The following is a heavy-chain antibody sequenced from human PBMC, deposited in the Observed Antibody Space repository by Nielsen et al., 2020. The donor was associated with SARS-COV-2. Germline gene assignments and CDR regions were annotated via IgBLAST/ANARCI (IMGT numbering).Heavy chain of an antibody. CDR1: GFTFSSYS. D-gene: IGHD1-1*01. Sequence: GESLKISCAASGFTFSSYSMNWVRQAPGKGLEWVSSISSSSSYIYYADSVKGRFTISRDNAKNSLYLQMNSLRAEDTAVYYCARYERHIATTDLWGQGNPVTVPS. CDR2: ISSSSSYI. CDR3: ARYERHIATTDL. V-gene: IGHV3-21*01. J-gene: IGHJ4*02.